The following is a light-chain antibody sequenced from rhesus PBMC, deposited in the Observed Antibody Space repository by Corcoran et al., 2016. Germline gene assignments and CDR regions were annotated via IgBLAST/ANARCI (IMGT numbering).Light chain of an antibody. CDR2: WAS. CDR3: QQYYSTPYS. CDR1: QSLLYSSNNKNY. V-gene: IGKV4-1*01. Sequence: DIVMTQSPDSLAVSLGERVTINCKSSQSLLYSSNNKNYLAWYQQKPGLAPKLLIYWASTRESGVPNRFSGRGSGTDFTLTISGLQTEDVAVYYCQQYYSTPYSFGQGTKVEIK. J-gene: IGKJ2*01.